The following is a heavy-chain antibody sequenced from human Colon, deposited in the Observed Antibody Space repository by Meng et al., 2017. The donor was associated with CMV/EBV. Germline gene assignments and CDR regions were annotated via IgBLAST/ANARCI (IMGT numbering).Heavy chain of an antibody. J-gene: IGHJ6*02. CDR3: ARDELQLPYFYGMDV. CDR2: IYSGGSGT. D-gene: IGHD2-2*01. CDR1: GFTFSSYA. V-gene: IGHV3-23*03. Sequence: GGSLRLSCAASGFTFSSYAMSWVRQAPGKGLEWVSVIYSGGSGTYYADSVKGRFTISRDNSKNTLYLQMNSLRAEDTAVYYCARDELQLPYFYGMDVWGQGTTVTSP.